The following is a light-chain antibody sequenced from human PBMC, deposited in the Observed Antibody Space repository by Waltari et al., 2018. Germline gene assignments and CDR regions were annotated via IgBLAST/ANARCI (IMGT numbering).Light chain of an antibody. CDR3: QQRSNWTPHT. CDR1: QSVGSY. CDR2: DAS. J-gene: IGKJ2*01. Sequence: EIVLTQSPATLSLSPGDTATLSCRASQSVGSYLAWYQQKPGQAPRLLIYDASNSATGIPARFRGSGSGTDFTLTISSLEAEDFAVYYCQQRSNWTPHTFGQGARLEIK. V-gene: IGKV3-11*01.